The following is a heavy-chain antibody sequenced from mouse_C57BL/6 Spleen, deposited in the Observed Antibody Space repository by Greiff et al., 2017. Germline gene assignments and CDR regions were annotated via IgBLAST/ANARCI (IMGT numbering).Heavy chain of an antibody. CDR2: IDPCGGDT. D-gene: IGHD1-1*01. J-gene: IGHJ2*01. CDR3: TRAYYYDSSRFYFDV. Sequence: QVQLQQPGAELARPGSSVKLSCKASGYTFTSYWMHWVKQRPIQGLEWIGNIDPCGGDTNYNQKFKDKATLTVAKYSSPAYLQLSCLTSEDSAVYYCTRAYYYDSSRFYFDVWGPGTTRTVSA. V-gene: IGHV1-52*01. CDR1: GYTFTSYW.